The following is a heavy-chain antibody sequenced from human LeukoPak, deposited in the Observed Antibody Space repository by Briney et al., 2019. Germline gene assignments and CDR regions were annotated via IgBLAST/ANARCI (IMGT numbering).Heavy chain of an antibody. D-gene: IGHD3-3*01. CDR1: GFTFSSYW. CDR2: IKQDGSRK. V-gene: IGHV3-7*01. Sequence: GGSLRLSCAASGFTFSSYWMSWVRQAPGKGLQWVASIKQDGSRKNYVDPVRGRFTISGDNAKNSVYLQMHSLGAEDTAVYDCAKLTRVDGFDLWGQGTKGTVSS. J-gene: IGHJ3*01. CDR3: AKLTRVDGFDL.